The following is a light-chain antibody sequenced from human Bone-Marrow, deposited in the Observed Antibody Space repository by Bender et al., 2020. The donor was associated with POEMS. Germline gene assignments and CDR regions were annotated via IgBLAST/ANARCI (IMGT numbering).Light chain of an antibody. CDR3: CSYVGTYTWA. CDR2: SSH. CDR1: SSNIGAHA. Sequence: QSVLTQPPSASGTPGQRVTISCSGGSSNIGAHAVNWYQHLPGTAPKLLIYSSHRRPSEVPDRFSGSRSGTSASLAISGLQSEDEADYYCCSYVGTYTWAFGGGTQVTVL. J-gene: IGLJ3*02. V-gene: IGLV1-44*01.